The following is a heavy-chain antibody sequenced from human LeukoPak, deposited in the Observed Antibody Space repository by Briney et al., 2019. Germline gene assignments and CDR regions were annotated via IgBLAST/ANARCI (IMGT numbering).Heavy chain of an antibody. CDR1: GFTFSNFA. D-gene: IGHD7-27*01. V-gene: IGHV3-23*01. J-gene: IGHJ4*02. CDR2: IDGSGDKT. CDR3: AKVQFNWGPIDY. Sequence: GGSLRLSCAASGFTFSNFAIRWVRQVPGKGLEWVSSIDGSGDKTHYPDSVRGRFTVSRDSSKNTLYLQMYSLRVEDTATYFCAKVQFNWGPIDYWGQGTPVIVSS.